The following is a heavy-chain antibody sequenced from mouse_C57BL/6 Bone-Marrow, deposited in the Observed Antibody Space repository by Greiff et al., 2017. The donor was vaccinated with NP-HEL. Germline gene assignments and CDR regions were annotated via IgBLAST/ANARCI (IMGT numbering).Heavy chain of an antibody. Sequence: VKLQQPGAELVRPGTSVKLSCKASGYTFTSYWMHWVKQRPGQGLEWIGVIDPSDSYTNYNQKFKGKATLTVDTSSSTAYMQLSSLTSEDSAVYYCAKFYAMDYWGQGTSVTVSS. CDR1: GYTFTSYW. CDR3: AKFYAMDY. V-gene: IGHV1-59*01. J-gene: IGHJ4*01. CDR2: IDPSDSYT.